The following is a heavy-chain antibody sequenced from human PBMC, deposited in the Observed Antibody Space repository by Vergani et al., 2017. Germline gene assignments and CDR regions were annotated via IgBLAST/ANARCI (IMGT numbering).Heavy chain of an antibody. J-gene: IGHJ4*02. V-gene: IGHV3-23*01. CDR1: GFTFSSYA. CDR2: ISGSGGST. D-gene: IGHD4-23*01. Sequence: EVQLLESGGGLVQPGGSLRLSCAASGFTFSSYAMSWVRQAPGKGLEWVSAISGSGGSTYYADSVKGRFTISRDNSKNTLYLQMNSLRAEDTAVYYCAKDLTNGCKGRGYFDYWGQGTLVTVSS. CDR3: AKDLTNGCKGRGYFDY.